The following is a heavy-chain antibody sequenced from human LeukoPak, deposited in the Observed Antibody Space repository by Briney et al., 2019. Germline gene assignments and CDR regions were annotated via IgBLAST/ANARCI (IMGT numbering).Heavy chain of an antibody. CDR3: ARDRYYYGSGSYSYFDY. J-gene: IGHJ4*02. CDR1: GGSISSYY. Sequence: ETLSLTCTVSGGSISSYYWSWIRQPPGKGLEWIGYIYYSGSTNYNPSLTSRVTISVDTSKNQFSLKLSSVTAADTAVYYCARDRYYYGSGSYSYFDYWGQGTLVTVSS. V-gene: IGHV4-59*01. CDR2: IYYSGST. D-gene: IGHD3-10*01.